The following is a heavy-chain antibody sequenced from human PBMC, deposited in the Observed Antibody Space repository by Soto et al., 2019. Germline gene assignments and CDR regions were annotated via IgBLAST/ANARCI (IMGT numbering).Heavy chain of an antibody. D-gene: IGHD6-19*01. V-gene: IGHV4-31*02. Sequence: SQINSLTWPVSYGTIGNLCYCWSFNRQHPGKGLEWIGYIYYSGSTYYNPSLKSRVTISVDTSKSQFSLKLSSVTAADTAVYYCARDFTDSSGPTLGMGVWGQGTTVTVSS. CDR2: IYYSGST. CDR3: ARDFTDSSGPTLGMGV. J-gene: IGHJ6*02. CDR1: YGTIGNLCYC.